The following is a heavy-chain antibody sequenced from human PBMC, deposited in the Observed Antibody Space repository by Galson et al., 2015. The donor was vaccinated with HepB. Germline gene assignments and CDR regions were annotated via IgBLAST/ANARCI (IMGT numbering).Heavy chain of an antibody. J-gene: IGHJ6*02. CDR1: GFTFSKYW. CDR3: ARDSNYGMDV. V-gene: IGHV3-74*01. Sequence: SLRLSCAASGFTFSKYWMHWVRQAPGKGLVWVSQINRDGSRTSDADSVKGRFTISRDSAKNTVYLQMNSLRADDTAVYYCARDSNYGMDVWGQGTTVIVSS. CDR2: INRDGSRT.